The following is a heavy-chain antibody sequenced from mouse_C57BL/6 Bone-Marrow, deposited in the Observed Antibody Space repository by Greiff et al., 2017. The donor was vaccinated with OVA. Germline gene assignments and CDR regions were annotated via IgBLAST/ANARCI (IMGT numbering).Heavy chain of an antibody. J-gene: IGHJ2*01. D-gene: IGHD1-1*01. CDR1: GYTFTSYW. CDR3: ARRENGSSSHYFDY. CDR2: IYPGSGST. V-gene: IGHV1-55*01. Sequence: VQLQQPGAELVKPGASVKMSCKASGYTFTSYWITWVKQRPGQGLEWIGDIYPGSGSTNYNEKFKSKATLTVDTSSSTAYMQLSSLTSEDSAVYYCARRENGSSSHYFDYWGQGTTLTVSS.